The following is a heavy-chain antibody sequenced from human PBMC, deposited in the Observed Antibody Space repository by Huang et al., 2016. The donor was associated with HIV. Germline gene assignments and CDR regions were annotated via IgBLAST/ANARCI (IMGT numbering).Heavy chain of an antibody. CDR2: IGPHRGKT. V-gene: IGHV1-18*04. CDR1: GYTFDSYG. D-gene: IGHD6-19*01. Sequence: HVQLVQSGADVKKPGASVKVSCKASGYTFDSYGINWVGQAPGQGLAWMGGIGPHRGKTNHAQKLQGRVTMTTDTTTSTSYMELRILTSADTAVYYCARDATGYGTGWSTEFDYWGQGTLVTVSS. J-gene: IGHJ4*02. CDR3: ARDATGYGTGWSTEFDY.